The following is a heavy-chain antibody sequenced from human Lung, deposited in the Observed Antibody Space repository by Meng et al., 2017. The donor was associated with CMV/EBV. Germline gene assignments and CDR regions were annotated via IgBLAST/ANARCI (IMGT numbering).Heavy chain of an antibody. J-gene: IGHJ5*02. CDR1: GGSISSGGYY. CDR2: IHSSGST. D-gene: IGHD3-10*01. V-gene: IGHV4-31*03. Sequence: GPLHEAGPGLVKPSQPLSPPCTFSGGSISSGGYYWSWIRQHPGKGLEWIGYIHSSGSTYYNPSLRSRLTISVDTSKNQFSLKLSSVTAADTAVYYCARASYGSGSPLGESWFDPWGQGTLVTVSS. CDR3: ARASYGSGSPLGESWFDP.